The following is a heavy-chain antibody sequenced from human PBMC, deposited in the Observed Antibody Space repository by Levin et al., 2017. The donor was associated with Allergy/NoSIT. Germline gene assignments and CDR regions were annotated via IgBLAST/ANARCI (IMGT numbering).Heavy chain of an antibody. Sequence: SGGSLRLSCKASGYAFTTYFIHWVRQAPGQGLEWMGMINPSGGSTNSAQKFQGRVTMTRDTSTSTVYMELSSLRSEDTAVYYCARGIWFGEFDNWGQITRLTVSS. V-gene: IGHV1-46*01. CDR1: GYAFTTYF. D-gene: IGHD3-10*01. CDR2: INPSGGST. J-gene: IGHJ5*02. CDR3: ARGIWFGEFDN.